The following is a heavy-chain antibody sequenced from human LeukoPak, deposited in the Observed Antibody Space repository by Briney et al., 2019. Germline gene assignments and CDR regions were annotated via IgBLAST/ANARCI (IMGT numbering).Heavy chain of an antibody. V-gene: IGHV3-48*04. D-gene: IGHD3-10*01. CDR1: GFTFSSYS. CDR3: ARVGDPIRGPYFDY. Sequence: GGSLRLSCAASGFTFSSYSMNWVRQAPGKGLEWVSYISSSSSVIYYADSVKGRFTISRDNAKNSLYLQMNSLRAEDTAVYYCARVGDPIRGPYFDYWGQGTLVTVSS. CDR2: ISSSSSVI. J-gene: IGHJ4*02.